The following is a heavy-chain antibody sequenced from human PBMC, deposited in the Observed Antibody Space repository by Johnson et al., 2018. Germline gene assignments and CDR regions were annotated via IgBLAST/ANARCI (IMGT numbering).Heavy chain of an antibody. CDR3: ATSTYYYYYGMDV. J-gene: IGHJ6*02. CDR2: ISSSSSYI. V-gene: IGHV3-21*01. CDR1: GFTFSSYS. Sequence: VQLVESGGGLVQXGGSLRLSCAASGFTFSSYSMNWVRQAPGKGLEWVSSISSSSSYIYYADSVKGRFTISRDTAKNSLYLQMNSLRAEDTAVYYCATSTYYYYYGMDVWGQGTTVVVSS. D-gene: IGHD1-1*01.